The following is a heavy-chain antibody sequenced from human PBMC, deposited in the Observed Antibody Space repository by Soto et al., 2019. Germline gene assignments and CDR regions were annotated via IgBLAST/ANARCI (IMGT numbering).Heavy chain of an antibody. J-gene: IGHJ4*02. CDR2: IKQDGSEK. CDR1: GFTFSSYW. Sequence: EVQLLESGRGLVQPGGSLRLSCAASGFTFSSYWMHWVRQAPGKGLEWVARIKQDGSEKYYVDSVKGRFTISRDNAEMSLYLQMNSLRAEDTAVYYCARGTTSGATYFDYWGQGTLVTVSS. CDR3: ARGTTSGATYFDY. D-gene: IGHD5-12*01. V-gene: IGHV3-7*03.